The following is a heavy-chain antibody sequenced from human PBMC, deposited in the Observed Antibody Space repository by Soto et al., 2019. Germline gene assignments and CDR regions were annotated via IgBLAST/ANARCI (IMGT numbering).Heavy chain of an antibody. CDR3: AGETHFIDY. CDR2: ISSTGTSM. CDR1: GFTFSSYE. Sequence: PGGSLRLSCAASGFTFSSYEMNWVRQAPGKGLEWVSYISSTGTSMDYADSVKGRFTISRDNAKNSLHLQLNSLRDEDTAVYYCAGETHFIDYWGQGTLVSVSA. J-gene: IGHJ4*02. V-gene: IGHV3-48*03.